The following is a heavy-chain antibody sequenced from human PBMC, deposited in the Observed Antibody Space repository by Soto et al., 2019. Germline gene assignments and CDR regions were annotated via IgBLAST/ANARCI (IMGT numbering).Heavy chain of an antibody. CDR1: GGSISSGDYY. CDR2: IYYSGST. CDR3: ARGRSGGSGDFDY. D-gene: IGHD3-16*01. J-gene: IGHJ4*02. Sequence: QVQLQESGPGLVKPSQTLSLTCTVSGGSISSGDYYWSWIRQPPGKGLEWIGYIYYSGSTYYNPYLKSRVTLSVDTSKNQFSLKLRCVTAADTAVYYCARGRSGGSGDFDYWGQGTLVTVSS. V-gene: IGHV4-30-4*01.